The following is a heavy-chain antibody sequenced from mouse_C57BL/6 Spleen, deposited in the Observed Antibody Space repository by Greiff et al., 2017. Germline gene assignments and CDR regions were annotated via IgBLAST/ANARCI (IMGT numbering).Heavy chain of an antibody. J-gene: IGHJ1*03. Sequence: QVQLQQSGAELVKPGASVKLSCKASGYTFTSYWVHWVKQRPGQGLEWIGMIHPNSGSTNYNEKFKSKATLTVDKSSSTAYMQLSSLTSEDSAVYYCARNYGSSFWYFDVWGTGTTVTVSS. V-gene: IGHV1-64*01. CDR3: ARNYGSSFWYFDV. CDR2: IHPNSGST. CDR1: GYTFTSYW. D-gene: IGHD1-1*01.